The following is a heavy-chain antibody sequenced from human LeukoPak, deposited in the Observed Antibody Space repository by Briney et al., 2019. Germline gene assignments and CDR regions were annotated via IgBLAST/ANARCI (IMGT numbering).Heavy chain of an antibody. D-gene: IGHD5-12*01. CDR1: GVSISSYY. CDR2: IYYSGST. CDR3: ARVIGSGYDDAFDI. V-gene: IGHV4-59*01. J-gene: IGHJ3*02. Sequence: PSETLSLTCTGSGVSISSYYWSWIRQPPGKGLEWIGYIYYSGSTNYNPSLKSRVTISVDTSKNQFSRKLSSVTAADTAVYYCARVIGSGYDDAFDIWGQGTMVTVSS.